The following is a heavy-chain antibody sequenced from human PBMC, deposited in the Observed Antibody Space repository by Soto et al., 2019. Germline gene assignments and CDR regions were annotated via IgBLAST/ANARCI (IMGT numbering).Heavy chain of an antibody. CDR3: AKDRTYTWSFEN. J-gene: IGHJ4*02. V-gene: IGHV3-30*18. Sequence: QVQLVESGGGVVQPGTSLRLSCAASGLTFNSHGMHWVRQAPGKGLAWVAVMSSNGKQKYYADSVEGRFTISRDDSKSMVYLQMNSLGTEDTAVYYCAKDRTYTWSFENWGQGTLVNVSS. D-gene: IGHD2-8*02. CDR2: MSSNGKQK. CDR1: GLTFNSHG.